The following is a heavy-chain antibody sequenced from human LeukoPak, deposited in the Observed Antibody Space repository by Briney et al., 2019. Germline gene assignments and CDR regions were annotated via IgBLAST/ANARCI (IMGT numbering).Heavy chain of an antibody. CDR3: ARVGSAFNAFDI. CDR1: GFTFSSYA. J-gene: IGHJ3*02. Sequence: GGSLRLSCAASGFTFSSYAMSWVRQAPGKGLEWVSAISGSGGSTYYADSVKGRFTISRDNSKNTLYLQMNSLRAEDTAVYYCARVGSAFNAFDIWGQGTMVTVSS. V-gene: IGHV3-23*01. CDR2: ISGSGGST. D-gene: IGHD3-3*02.